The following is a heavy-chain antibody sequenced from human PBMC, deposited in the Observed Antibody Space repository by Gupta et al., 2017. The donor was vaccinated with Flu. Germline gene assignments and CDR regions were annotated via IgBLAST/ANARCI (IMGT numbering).Heavy chain of an antibody. CDR1: GFTFDDYA. D-gene: IGHD1-26*01. CDR2: ISWNSGSI. V-gene: IGHV3-9*01. Sequence: EVQLVESGGGLVQPGRSLRLSCAASGFTFDDYAMHWVRQAPGKGLEWVSGISWNSGSIGYADSVKGRFTISRDNAKNSLYLQMNSLRAEDTALYYCAKSWRWDVDSRVDYWGQGTLVTVSS. CDR3: AKSWRWDVDSRVDY. J-gene: IGHJ4*02.